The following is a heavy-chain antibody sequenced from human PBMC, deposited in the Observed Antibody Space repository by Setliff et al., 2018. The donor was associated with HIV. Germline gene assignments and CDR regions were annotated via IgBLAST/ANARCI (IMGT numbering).Heavy chain of an antibody. J-gene: IGHJ3*02. Sequence: KPSETLSLTCAVSGYSISSGYYWAWIRQPPGKGLEWIGSIYHGGTTYYNPSLKSQSTISEDTSKNQFSLSLSSVTAADTAVYYCVRDPPLTPTDADHPFDIWGQGTMVTVSS. CDR1: GYSISSGYY. V-gene: IGHV4-38-2*02. CDR2: IYHGGTT. CDR3: VRDPPLTPTDADHPFDI. D-gene: IGHD2-21*02.